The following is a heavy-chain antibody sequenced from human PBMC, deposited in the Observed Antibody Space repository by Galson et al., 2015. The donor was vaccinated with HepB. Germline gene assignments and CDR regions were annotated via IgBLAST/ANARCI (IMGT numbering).Heavy chain of an antibody. CDR3: ARGDYYYYYMDV. V-gene: IGHV1-2*04. J-gene: IGHJ6*03. CDR1: GYTFTGYY. Sequence: SVKVSCKASGYTFTGYYMHWVRQAPGQGLEWMGWINPNSGGTNYAQKFQGWVTMTRDTSISTAYMELSRLRSDDTAVYYCARGDYYYYYMDVWGKGTTVTVSS. CDR2: INPNSGGT.